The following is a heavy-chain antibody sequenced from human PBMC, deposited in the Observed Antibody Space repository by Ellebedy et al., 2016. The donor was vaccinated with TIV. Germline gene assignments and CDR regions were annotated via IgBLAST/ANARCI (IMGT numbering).Heavy chain of an antibody. J-gene: IGHJ4*02. D-gene: IGHD6-6*01. CDR3: ASEYSSSSHWGY. Sequence: GGSLRLSCAASGFTFSSYWMSWVRQAPGKGLEWVANIKQDGSEKYYVDSVKGRFTIPRDNAKNSLYLQMNSLRAGDTAVYYCASEYSSSSHWGYWGQGTLVTVSS. CDR2: IKQDGSEK. V-gene: IGHV3-7*03. CDR1: GFTFSSYW.